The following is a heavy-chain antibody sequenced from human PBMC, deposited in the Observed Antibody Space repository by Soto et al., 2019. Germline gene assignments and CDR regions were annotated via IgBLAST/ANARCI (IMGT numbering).Heavy chain of an antibody. Sequence: PSETLSLTCTVSGGSISSSSYYWGWIREPPGKGLEWSGSIYYSGSTYYNPSLKSRVTISVDTSKNQFSLKLSSVTAADTAVYYCARVRASGSYREGYFDYWGQGTLVTVSS. CDR3: ARVRASGSYREGYFDY. CDR2: IYYSGST. V-gene: IGHV4-39*01. D-gene: IGHD1-26*01. J-gene: IGHJ4*02. CDR1: GGSISSSSYY.